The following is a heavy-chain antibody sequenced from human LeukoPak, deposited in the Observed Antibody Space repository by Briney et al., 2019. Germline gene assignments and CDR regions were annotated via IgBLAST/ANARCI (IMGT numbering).Heavy chain of an antibody. V-gene: IGHV4-38-2*02. CDR2: IYHSGST. D-gene: IGHD3-22*01. CDR1: GYSISSGYY. CDR3: ARLPVRRITMIVVVIEFFDY. J-gene: IGHJ4*02. Sequence: SETLSLTCTVSGYSISSGYYWGWIRQPPGKGLEWIGSIYHSGSTYYNPSLKSRVTISVDTSKNQFSLKLSSVTAADTAVYYCARLPVRRITMIVVVIEFFDYWGQGTLVTVSS.